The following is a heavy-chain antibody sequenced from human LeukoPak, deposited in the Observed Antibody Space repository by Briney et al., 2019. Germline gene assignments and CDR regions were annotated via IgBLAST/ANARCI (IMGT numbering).Heavy chain of an antibody. Sequence: ASVKVSCKASGYTFTSYGISWVRQGPGQGLEWMGWISAYDGNTNYAQKLQGRVTMTTDTSTSTAYMELRSLRSDDTAVYYCARDPLLLWFGELFDNWFDPWGQGTLVTVSS. D-gene: IGHD3-10*01. CDR1: GYTFTSYG. CDR2: ISAYDGNT. CDR3: ARDPLLLWFGELFDNWFDP. V-gene: IGHV1-18*01. J-gene: IGHJ5*02.